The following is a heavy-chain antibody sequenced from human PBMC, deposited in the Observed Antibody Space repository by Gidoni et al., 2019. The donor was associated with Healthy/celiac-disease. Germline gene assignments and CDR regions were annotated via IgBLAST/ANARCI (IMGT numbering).Heavy chain of an antibody. CDR1: ALTFSSYA. V-gene: IGHV3-30*01. Sequence: QVQLVESGVGVFQPWRPLSIPCAASALTFSSYAMHWVRQAPGKVLEGVAVISYDGCNTYSADSVKGRFTISRDKSKNTMYLQMTSLRAEDAAGYYCATYEGDCSGGSCFKFDYWGQGTLVTVSS. J-gene: IGHJ4*02. D-gene: IGHD2-15*01. CDR2: ISYDGCNT. CDR3: ATYEGDCSGGSCFKFDY.